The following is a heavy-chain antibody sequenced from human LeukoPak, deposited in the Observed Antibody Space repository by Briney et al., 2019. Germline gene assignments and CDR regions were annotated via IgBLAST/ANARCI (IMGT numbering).Heavy chain of an antibody. D-gene: IGHD2-2*01. CDR2: IYYSGST. CDR3: ARDCSSTSCYYAFDI. J-gene: IGHJ3*02. V-gene: IGHV4-31*03. Sequence: SETLSLTCTVSGGSISSGGYYWSWIRQHPGKGLEWIGYIYYSGSTYYNPSLKSRVSISVDTSKNQFSLKLSSVTAADTAVYYCARDCSSTSCYYAFDIWGQGTMVTVSS. CDR1: GGSISSGGYY.